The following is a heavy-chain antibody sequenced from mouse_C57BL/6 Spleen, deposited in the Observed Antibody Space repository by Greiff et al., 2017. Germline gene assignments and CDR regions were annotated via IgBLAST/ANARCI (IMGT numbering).Heavy chain of an antibody. Sequence: EVKLVESGGGLVKPGGSLKLSCAASGFTFSDYGMHWVRQAPEKGLEWVAYISSGSSTIYYADTVKGRFTISRDNAKNTLFLQMTSLRSEDTAMYYCARRDGYYGDFDYWGQGTTLTVSS. CDR3: ARRDGYYGDFDY. J-gene: IGHJ2*01. CDR1: GFTFSDYG. V-gene: IGHV5-17*01. CDR2: ISSGSSTI. D-gene: IGHD2-3*01.